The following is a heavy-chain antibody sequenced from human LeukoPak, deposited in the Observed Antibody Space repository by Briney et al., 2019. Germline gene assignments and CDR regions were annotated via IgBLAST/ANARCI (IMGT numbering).Heavy chain of an antibody. CDR1: GGTFSSYA. D-gene: IGHD3-3*01. CDR2: IIPILGIA. CDR3: ARQITIGDAFDT. J-gene: IGHJ3*02. V-gene: IGHV1-69*04. Sequence: SVKVSCKASGGTFSSYAISWVRQAPGQGLEWMGRIIPILGIANYAQKFQGRVTITADKSTSTAYMELSSLRSEDTAVYYCARQITIGDAFDTWGQGTMVTVSS.